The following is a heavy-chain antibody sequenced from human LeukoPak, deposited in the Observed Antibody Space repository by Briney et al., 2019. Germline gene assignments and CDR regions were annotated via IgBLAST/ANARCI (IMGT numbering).Heavy chain of an antibody. D-gene: IGHD6-19*01. V-gene: IGHV4-31*03. Sequence: MASETLSLTCTVSGGSISSGGYYWSWIRQHPGKGLEWIGYIYYSGSTNYNPSLKSRVTISVDTSKNQFSLKLSSVTAADTAVYYCARGRGGWSPYRSWFDPWGQGTLVTVSS. CDR3: ARGRGGWSPYRSWFDP. CDR2: IYYSGST. CDR1: GGSISSGGYY. J-gene: IGHJ5*02.